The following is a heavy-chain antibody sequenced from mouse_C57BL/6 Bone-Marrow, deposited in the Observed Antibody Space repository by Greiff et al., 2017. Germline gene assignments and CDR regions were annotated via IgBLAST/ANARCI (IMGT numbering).Heavy chain of an antibody. Sequence: VHLQQSGPELVKPGASVKISCKASGYTFTDYYMNWVKQSHGKSLEWIGDINPNNGGTSYNQKFKGKATLTVDKSSSTAYMELRSLTSEDSAVYYCARCDTTVVARAMDYWGQGTSVTVSS. CDR2: INPNNGGT. J-gene: IGHJ4*01. CDR3: ARCDTTVVARAMDY. D-gene: IGHD1-1*01. V-gene: IGHV1-26*01. CDR1: GYTFTDYY.